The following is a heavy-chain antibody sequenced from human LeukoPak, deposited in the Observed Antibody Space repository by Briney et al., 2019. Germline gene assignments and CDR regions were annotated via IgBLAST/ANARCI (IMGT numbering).Heavy chain of an antibody. Sequence: ASVKVSCKASGYTFTGYYMHWVRRAPGQGLEWMGWINPNSGGTNYAQKFQGRVTMTRDTSISTAYMELSRLRSDDTAVYYCARAYSSSWYLYYYYMDVWGKGTTVTISS. CDR3: ARAYSSSWYLYYYYMDV. J-gene: IGHJ6*03. CDR2: INPNSGGT. CDR1: GYTFTGYY. D-gene: IGHD6-13*01. V-gene: IGHV1-2*02.